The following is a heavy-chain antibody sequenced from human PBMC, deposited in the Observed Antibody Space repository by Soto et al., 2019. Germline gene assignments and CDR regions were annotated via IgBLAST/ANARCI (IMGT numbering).Heavy chain of an antibody. CDR1: GGTFSSYT. V-gene: IGHV1-69*02. D-gene: IGHD3-10*01. Sequence: GASVKVSCKASGGTFSSYTISWVRQAPGQGLEWMGRIIPILGIANYAQKFQGRVTITADKSTSTAYMELSSLRSEDTAVYYCARAPVASGRRGGSAHWGQGTLVTVSS. J-gene: IGHJ4*02. CDR2: IIPILGIA. CDR3: ARAPVASGRRGGSAH.